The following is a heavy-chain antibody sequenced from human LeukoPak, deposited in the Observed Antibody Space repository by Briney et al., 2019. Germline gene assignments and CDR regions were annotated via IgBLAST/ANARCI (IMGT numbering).Heavy chain of an antibody. D-gene: IGHD6-6*01. CDR3: ARDLWGSSSGGGYSGNYYYYYMDV. V-gene: IGHV1-2*02. CDR2: INPKSGGT. Sequence: ASVKVSCKASGYTFTGYFMHWVRQAPGQGPEWMGWINPKSGGTNYVQKFQGRVSMTRDPSTSTFFMELRRLTSDDTAVYYCARDLWGSSSGGGYSGNYYYYYMDVWGKGTTVTVSS. CDR1: GYTFTGYF. J-gene: IGHJ6*03.